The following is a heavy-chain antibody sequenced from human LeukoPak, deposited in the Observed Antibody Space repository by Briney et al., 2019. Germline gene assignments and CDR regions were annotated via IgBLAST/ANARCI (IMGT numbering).Heavy chain of an antibody. Sequence: SVKVCCKASGGTFSSYAISWVRPAPGQGLEWMGRIIPILGIANYAQKFQGRVTITADKSTSTAYMELSSLRSEDTAVYCCAAIDSTGWFDPWGQGTLVTVSS. CDR3: AAIDSTGWFDP. CDR2: IIPILGIA. CDR1: GGTFSSYA. D-gene: IGHD1-14*01. J-gene: IGHJ5*02. V-gene: IGHV1-69*04.